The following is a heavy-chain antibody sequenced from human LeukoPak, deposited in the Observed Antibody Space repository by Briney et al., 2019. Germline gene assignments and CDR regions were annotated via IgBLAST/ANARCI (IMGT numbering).Heavy chain of an antibody. CDR2: ISSNGDST. Sequence: GGSLRLSCAASGFTFSSYGMSWVRQAPGKGLEWVSAISSNGDSTNYADSVKGRFTISRDNSKNTLYLQMNSLRAEDTAVYYCAKVGIEQWLTQGQFFDYWGQGTLVTVPS. D-gene: IGHD6-19*01. CDR1: GFTFSSYG. V-gene: IGHV3-23*01. CDR3: AKVGIEQWLTQGQFFDY. J-gene: IGHJ4*02.